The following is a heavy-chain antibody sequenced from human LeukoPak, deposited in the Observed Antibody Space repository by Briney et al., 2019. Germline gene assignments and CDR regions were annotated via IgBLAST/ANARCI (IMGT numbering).Heavy chain of an antibody. V-gene: IGHV3-30*14. CDR2: ISYDGSNK. CDR1: GFTFSSYA. D-gene: IGHD6-19*01. Sequence: GGSLRLSCAASGFTFSSYAMHWVRQAPGKGLEWVAVISYDGSNKYYADSVKGRFTISRGNSKNTLYLQMNSLRAEDTAVYYCARARRGGWYNDWGQGTLVTVSS. J-gene: IGHJ4*02. CDR3: ARARRGGWYND.